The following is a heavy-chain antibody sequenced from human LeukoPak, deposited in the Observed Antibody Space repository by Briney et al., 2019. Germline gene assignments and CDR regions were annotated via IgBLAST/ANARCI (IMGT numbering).Heavy chain of an antibody. J-gene: IGHJ5*02. CDR2: INPNSGGST. Sequence: ASVKVSCKASGYTFTGYYMHWVRQAPGQGLEWMGWINPNSGGSTSYAQKFQGRVTMTRDTSTSTVYMELSSLRSEDTAVYYCARDRTMIVVPSNWFDPWGQGTLVTVSS. CDR3: ARDRTMIVVPSNWFDP. D-gene: IGHD3-22*01. CDR1: GYTFTGYY. V-gene: IGHV1-46*01.